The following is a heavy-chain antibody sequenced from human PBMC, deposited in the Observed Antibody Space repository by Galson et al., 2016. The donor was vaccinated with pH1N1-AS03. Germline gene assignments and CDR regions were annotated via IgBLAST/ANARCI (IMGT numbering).Heavy chain of an antibody. D-gene: IGHD6-13*01. CDR1: GFSLNTDGMR. V-gene: IGHV2-70*04. CDR3: GLTGIAATGYYDY. Sequence: PALVKPTQTLTPTCTFSGFSLNTDGMRVSWIRQPPGKALEWLARIDWDDDKFYRTSLKTRLTISKDTSKNQVVLTLTNVGPVDTATYYCGLTGIAATGYYDYWGQGTLVTVSS. J-gene: IGHJ4*02. CDR2: IDWDDDK.